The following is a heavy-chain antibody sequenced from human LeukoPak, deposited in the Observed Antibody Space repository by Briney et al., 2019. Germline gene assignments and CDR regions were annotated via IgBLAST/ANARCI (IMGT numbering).Heavy chain of an antibody. V-gene: IGHV4-38-2*02. CDR2: IYHSGST. CDR1: NYSISSGYY. Sequence: SETLSLTCTVSNYSISSGYYWGWIRQPPGKGLEWIGTIYHSGSTYYNPSLKSRVNISVDKSKDQFALKLTSVTAADTAVYYCARRILMDVWGKGTTVTVSS. CDR3: ARRILMDV. D-gene: IGHD2-15*01. J-gene: IGHJ6*04.